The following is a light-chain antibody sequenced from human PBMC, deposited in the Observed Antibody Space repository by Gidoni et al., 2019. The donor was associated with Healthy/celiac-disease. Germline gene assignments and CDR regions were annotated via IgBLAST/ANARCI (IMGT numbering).Light chain of an antibody. J-gene: IGKJ1*01. V-gene: IGKV1-5*03. CDR2: KAS. CDR1: QSISSW. Sequence: DIQMTQSPSTLSASVGDRVTITCRASQSISSWLAWYQQKPGKAPKLLIYKASSVESGVPSRFSDSGSGTEFTLTIRSLQPDDFATYYCQQYNSYSTWTFGQGTKVEIK. CDR3: QQYNSYSTWT.